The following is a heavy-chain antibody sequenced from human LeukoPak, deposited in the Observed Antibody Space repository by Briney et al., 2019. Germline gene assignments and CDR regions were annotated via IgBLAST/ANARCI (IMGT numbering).Heavy chain of an antibody. J-gene: IGHJ4*02. V-gene: IGHV1-24*01. CDR1: GYTLTELS. Sequence: ASVKVSCKVSGYTLTELSIHWVRQAPGRGLEWMGGFDPEHGETIYAQMIQGRVTMTEDTSADTAYIELTSLTPEDTAVYYCATRPPHSGYDSFDYWGQGTLVTVSS. D-gene: IGHD5-12*01. CDR2: FDPEHGET. CDR3: ATRPPHSGYDSFDY.